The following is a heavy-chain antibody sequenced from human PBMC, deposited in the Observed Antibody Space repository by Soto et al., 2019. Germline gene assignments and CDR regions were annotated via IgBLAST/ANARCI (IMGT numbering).Heavy chain of an antibody. V-gene: IGHV3-64D*06. Sequence: GGSLRLSCSASGFTFSMFSMHWVRQAPGKGLEYVSGISSNGGSTYYADSVKGRFTISRDNSKNTLYLQMSSLRAVDTAVYYCVHPRSTVQIPPTWGQGTLVTVSS. D-gene: IGHD4-17*01. CDR1: GFTFSMFS. CDR2: ISSNGGST. J-gene: IGHJ5*02. CDR3: VHPRSTVQIPPT.